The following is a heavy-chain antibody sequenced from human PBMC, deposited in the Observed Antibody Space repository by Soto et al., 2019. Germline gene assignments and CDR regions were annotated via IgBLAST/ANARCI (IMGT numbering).Heavy chain of an antibody. D-gene: IGHD3-10*01. J-gene: IGHJ3*01. CDR3: AGVAIARAAHDFDF. Sequence: ASVKVSCQRSGYSFTGQYMLRVRQAPGQGLECMGCINPNRVSTNYAPKFQGRTTLTRATSISAAYRELSRLVSDTTVFYYLAGVAIARAAHDFDFWGQGTVVTVSS. CDR1: GYSFTGQY. V-gene: IGHV1-2*02. CDR2: INPNRVST.